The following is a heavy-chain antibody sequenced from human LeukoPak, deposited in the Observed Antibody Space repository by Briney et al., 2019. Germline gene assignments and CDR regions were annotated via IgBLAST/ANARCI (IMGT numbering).Heavy chain of an antibody. CDR3: AKGRSADITAAINY. CDR2: ISGSGDST. J-gene: IGHJ4*02. Sequence: GGSLRLSCPASGFTFINSAMNWVRQGPGKGLEWVSGISGSGDSTYYADSVKGRFTISRDSSNNTLFLQINSLRAADTAAYYCAKGRSADITAAINYWGQGTLVTVSP. CDR1: GFTFINSA. V-gene: IGHV3-23*01. D-gene: IGHD6-25*01.